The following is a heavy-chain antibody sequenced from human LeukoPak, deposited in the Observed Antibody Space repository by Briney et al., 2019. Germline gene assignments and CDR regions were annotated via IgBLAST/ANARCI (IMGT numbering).Heavy chain of an antibody. CDR1: GFTFSSYS. V-gene: IGHV3-48*04. J-gene: IGHJ3*02. CDR3: ARPRVWSGSYFRGDAFDI. D-gene: IGHD1-26*01. CDR2: ISSNRTTI. Sequence: GGSLRLSCAASGFTFSSYSMNWVRQAPGKGLEWVSYISSNRTTIYYADSVKGRFTISRDNAKNSLYLQMNSLRAEDTAVYYCARPRVWSGSYFRGDAFDIWGQGTMVTVSS.